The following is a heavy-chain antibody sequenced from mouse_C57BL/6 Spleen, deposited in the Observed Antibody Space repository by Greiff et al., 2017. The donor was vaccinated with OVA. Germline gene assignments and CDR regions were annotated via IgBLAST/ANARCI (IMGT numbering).Heavy chain of an antibody. J-gene: IGHJ2*01. CDR2: RKRNHGLS. D-gene: IGHD1-1*01. CDR1: GYTFTDYY. CDR3: ARDYGSREDYFDY. V-gene: IGHV1-26*01. Sequence: EVQLQQSGPELVKPGASVKISCKASGYTFTDYYRNGGKEREGKKREGRGERKRNHGLSSYNQKFKGKATLTGDKSSSTAYMALRSQTSEDSAVYDGARDYGSREDYFDYWGQGTTLTVSS.